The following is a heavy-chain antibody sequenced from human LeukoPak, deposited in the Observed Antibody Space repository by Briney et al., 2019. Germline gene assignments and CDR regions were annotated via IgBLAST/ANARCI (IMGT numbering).Heavy chain of an antibody. CDR1: GFTFSSYG. CDR3: ARSGIVGATLFLDLDY. Sequence: GGSLRLSCAASGFTFSSYGMHWVRQAPGKGLEWVAFIRYDGSNKYYADSVKGRFTISRDNSKNTLYLQMNSLRSEDMAVYYCARSGIVGATLFLDLDYWGQGTLVTISS. CDR2: IRYDGSNK. D-gene: IGHD1-26*01. V-gene: IGHV3-30*02. J-gene: IGHJ4*02.